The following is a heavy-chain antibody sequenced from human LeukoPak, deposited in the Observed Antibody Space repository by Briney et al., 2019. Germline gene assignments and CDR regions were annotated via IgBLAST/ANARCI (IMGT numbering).Heavy chain of an antibody. J-gene: IGHJ4*02. CDR2: IYYSGST. D-gene: IGHD4-11*01. CDR1: GGSISSYY. V-gene: IGHV4-59*01. CDR3: ARALTTTTSPFDY. Sequence: SETLSLTCTVSGGSISSYYWTSIRQPPGKGLEWIGYIYYSGSTNYNPSPKSRVTISVDPSKNQFSLKLSSVTAADTAVYYCARALTTTTSPFDYWGQGTLVTVSS.